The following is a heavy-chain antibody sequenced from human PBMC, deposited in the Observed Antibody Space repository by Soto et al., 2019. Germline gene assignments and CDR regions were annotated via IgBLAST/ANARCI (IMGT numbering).Heavy chain of an antibody. CDR2: INT. V-gene: IGHV1-18*01. CDR3: ARDNGYESDY. J-gene: IGHJ4*02. Sequence: QVQLVQSGAEVKKPGASVKVSCKASGYTFTSYGISWVRQAPGQGLEWMGWINTNYAQKLQGRVTMTTDTSTSTAYMELRSLRSDDTAVYYCARDNGYESDYWGQGTLVTVSS. D-gene: IGHD5-12*01. CDR1: GYTFTSYG.